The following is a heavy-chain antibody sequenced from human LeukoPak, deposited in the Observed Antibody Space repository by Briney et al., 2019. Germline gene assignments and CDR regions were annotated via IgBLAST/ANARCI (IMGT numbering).Heavy chain of an antibody. Sequence: ASVKVSCKASGYTFTSYYMHWVRQAPGQGLEWMGIINPSGGSTSYAQKFQGRVTMTRDMSTSTVYMELSSLRSEDTAVYYCARGNYDSSGYYLGGDYWGQGTLVTVSS. V-gene: IGHV1-46*01. CDR3: ARGNYDSSGYYLGGDY. CDR2: INPSGGST. D-gene: IGHD3-22*01. J-gene: IGHJ4*02. CDR1: GYTFTSYY.